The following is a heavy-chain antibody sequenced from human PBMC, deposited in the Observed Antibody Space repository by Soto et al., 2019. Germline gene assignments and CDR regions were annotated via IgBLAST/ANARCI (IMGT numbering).Heavy chain of an antibody. D-gene: IGHD3-16*01. Sequence: SETLFLTCTVSGDSVSSGDYYWTWILQPPGKGLEWVGHIYFSGRTNYIPSLESRVTISLDTSKNQFSLKLTSVTAADTAVYYCARVPIDTYMIYWSDPWGQGTLVTVSS. V-gene: IGHV4-61*08. CDR1: GDSVSSGDYY. CDR3: ARVPIDTYMIYWSDP. CDR2: IYFSGRT. J-gene: IGHJ5*02.